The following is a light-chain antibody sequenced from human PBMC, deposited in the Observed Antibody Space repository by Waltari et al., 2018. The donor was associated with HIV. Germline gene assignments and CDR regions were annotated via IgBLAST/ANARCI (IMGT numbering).Light chain of an antibody. CDR1: QSVRNY. CDR2: ETS. CDR3: QQRSNWPPIT. Sequence: EIVLTPSPAILSSSPGERTILSCRASQSVRNYLSWYQQQPGQSPRLLISETSKSATGTAARFSGSGSGTDFSLTISSLEPEDVGVYYCQQRSNWPPITFGQGTRVEIK. J-gene: IGKJ5*01. V-gene: IGKV3-11*01.